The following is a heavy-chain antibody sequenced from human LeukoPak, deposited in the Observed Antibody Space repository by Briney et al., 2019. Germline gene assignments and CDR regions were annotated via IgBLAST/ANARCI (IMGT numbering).Heavy chain of an antibody. D-gene: IGHD3-22*01. Sequence: ASVKVSCKASGYTFTGYYMHWVRQAPGQGLEWMGWINPNSGGTNYAQKFQGRVTMTRDTSISTAYMGLSRLRSDDTAVYYCARLGGYYYDSSGCWGQGTLVTVSS. CDR3: ARLGGYYYDSSGC. V-gene: IGHV1-2*02. CDR2: INPNSGGT. J-gene: IGHJ4*02. CDR1: GYTFTGYY.